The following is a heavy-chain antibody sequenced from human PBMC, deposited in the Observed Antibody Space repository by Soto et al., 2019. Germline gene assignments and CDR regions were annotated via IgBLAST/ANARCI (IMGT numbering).Heavy chain of an antibody. V-gene: IGHV3-30-3*01. CDR2: ISYDGSNK. CDR1: GFTFSSYA. CDR3: ASGRIAVAGMGNYYYGMDV. J-gene: IGHJ6*02. Sequence: VGSLRLSCAASGFTFSSYAMHWVRQAPGKGLEWVAVISYDGSNKYYADSVKGRFTISRDNSKNTLYLQMNSLRAEDTAVYYCASGRIAVAGMGNYYYGMDVWGQGTTVTVSS. D-gene: IGHD6-19*01.